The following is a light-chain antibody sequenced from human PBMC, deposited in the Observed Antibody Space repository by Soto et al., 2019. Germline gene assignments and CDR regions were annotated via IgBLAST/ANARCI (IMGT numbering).Light chain of an antibody. CDR3: TSFTSRSTLV. J-gene: IGLJ1*01. CDR1: SSDIGVYNH. CDR2: EVS. Sequence: QSALTQPASVSGSPGQSITISCTGTSSDIGVYNHVSWYQQHPGKVPKLMIFEVSNRPSGVSTRFSASKSGNTASLTISGLQAEDEANYYCTSFTSRSTLVFGTGTKLTVL. V-gene: IGLV2-14*01.